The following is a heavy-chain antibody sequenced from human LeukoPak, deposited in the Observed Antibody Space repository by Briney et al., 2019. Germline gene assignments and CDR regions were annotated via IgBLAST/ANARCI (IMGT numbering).Heavy chain of an antibody. V-gene: IGHV4-59*08. D-gene: IGHD5-18*01. J-gene: IGHJ4*02. CDR1: GGSISSYY. CDR2: IYYSGRT. Sequence: SETLSLTCTVSGGSISSYYCSWVRQPPGKGLGLIGYIYYSGRTNYNPSLKSRVTISVDTSKNQFSLKLSSVTAADTAVYYCARRALYSYGSPFDYWGQGTLVTVSS. CDR3: ARRALYSYGSPFDY.